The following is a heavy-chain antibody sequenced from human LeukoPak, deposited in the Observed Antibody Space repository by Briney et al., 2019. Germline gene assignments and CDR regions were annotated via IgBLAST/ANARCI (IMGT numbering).Heavy chain of an antibody. J-gene: IGHJ3*02. CDR2: MYHSGST. CDR1: GYSISSGYY. V-gene: IGHV4-38-2*02. D-gene: IGHD3-22*01. CDR3: ARATVPWYYDSSGYTPGPGAFDI. Sequence: PSDTLSLTCTVSGYSISSGYYWGWIRQPPGKGLDWIGSMYHSGSTYYKPSLKSRVTITVDTSKNQFSLKLSSVTAADTAVYYCARATVPWYYDSSGYTPGPGAFDIWGQGTMVTVSS.